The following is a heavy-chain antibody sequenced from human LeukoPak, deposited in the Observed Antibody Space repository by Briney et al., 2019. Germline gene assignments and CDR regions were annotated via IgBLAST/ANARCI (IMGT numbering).Heavy chain of an antibody. J-gene: IGHJ4*02. CDR1: GFTFSSYG. Sequence: GGSLRLSCAASGFTFSSYGMHWVRQAPGKGLEWVAVISYDGTTKYYGDSVKGRFTISRDNSKNTLYLQMNSLRAEDTALYYCAKEHYYDSSGYLREIGFDYWGQGTLVTVSS. D-gene: IGHD3-22*01. V-gene: IGHV3-30*18. CDR2: ISYDGTTK. CDR3: AKEHYYDSSGYLREIGFDY.